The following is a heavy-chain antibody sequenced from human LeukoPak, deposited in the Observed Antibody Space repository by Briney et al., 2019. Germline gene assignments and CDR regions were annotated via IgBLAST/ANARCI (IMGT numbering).Heavy chain of an antibody. V-gene: IGHV3-23*01. CDR1: GFTLSNYG. D-gene: IGHD6-13*01. J-gene: IGHJ4*02. CDR3: ANGAAAGTPTIGDY. Sequence: GGSLRLSCAASGFTLSNYGMSWVRQAPGEGLEWVSVTSGSGENSYYADSVKGRFTISRDNFKNTLYLQMNSLRAEDTAVYYCANGAAAGTPTIGDYWGQGTLVTVSS. CDR2: TSGSGENS.